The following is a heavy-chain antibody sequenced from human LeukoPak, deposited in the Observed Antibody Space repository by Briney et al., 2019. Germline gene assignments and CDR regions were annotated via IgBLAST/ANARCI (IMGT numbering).Heavy chain of an antibody. Sequence: KSSETLSLTCTVSGGSISSYYWSWIRQPPGKGLEWIGYIYYSGSTNYNPSLKSRVTISVDTSKNQFSLKLSSVTAADTAVYYCARVSVRGYYSSSWYGWDNCYFDYWGQGTLVTVSS. CDR3: ARVSVRGYYSSSWYGWDNCYFDY. CDR2: IYYSGST. CDR1: GGSISSYY. J-gene: IGHJ4*02. D-gene: IGHD6-13*01. V-gene: IGHV4-59*01.